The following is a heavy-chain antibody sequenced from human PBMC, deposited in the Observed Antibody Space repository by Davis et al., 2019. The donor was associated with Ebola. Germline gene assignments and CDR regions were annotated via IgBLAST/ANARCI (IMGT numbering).Heavy chain of an antibody. CDR3: AKSFLITGSHMSEFRGVDY. CDR1: GFTFSSYA. Sequence: GESLKISCAASGFTFSSYAMSWVRQAPGKGLEWVSGISGTGSSTYYADSVKGRFTISRDNSKNTLSLHMDSLRGDDTAVYYCAKSFLITGSHMSEFRGVDYWGQGTVVTVSS. D-gene: IGHD2-8*02. V-gene: IGHV3-23*01. J-gene: IGHJ4*02. CDR2: ISGTGSST.